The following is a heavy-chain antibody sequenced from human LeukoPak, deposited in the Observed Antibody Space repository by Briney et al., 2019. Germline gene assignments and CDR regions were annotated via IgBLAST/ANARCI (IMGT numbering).Heavy chain of an antibody. Sequence: GGSLRLSCAASGFTFSSYGMNWVRQAPGKGLEFVAYIRSSGATIYYADSLKGRFTISRDNAKNSLYLQMNSLRDEDTAVYFCVRANSLMVRGVITDFDSWGQGTLVTVSS. V-gene: IGHV3-48*02. J-gene: IGHJ4*02. D-gene: IGHD3-10*01. CDR3: VRANSLMVRGVITDFDS. CDR2: IRSSGATI. CDR1: GFTFSSYG.